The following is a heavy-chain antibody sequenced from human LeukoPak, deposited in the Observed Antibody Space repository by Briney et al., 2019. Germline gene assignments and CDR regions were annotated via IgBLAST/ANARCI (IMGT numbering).Heavy chain of an antibody. V-gene: IGHV4-59*08. J-gene: IGHJ4*02. CDR2: IYYSGST. Sequence: SETLSLTCTVSGGSISSYYWSWIRQPPGKGLEWIGYIYYSGSTNYNPSLKSRVTISVDTSKNQFSLKLSSVTAADTAVYYCAGHLAWSQQAYFGYWGQETLVTASS. CDR1: GGSISSYY. D-gene: IGHD3-16*01. CDR3: AGHLAWSQQAYFGY.